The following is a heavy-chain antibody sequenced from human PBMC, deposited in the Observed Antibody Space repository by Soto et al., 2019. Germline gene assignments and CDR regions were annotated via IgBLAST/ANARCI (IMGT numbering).Heavy chain of an antibody. D-gene: IGHD1-1*01. Sequence: QVHLVQSGAEVKKPGASVKVSCKASGYTFTSYGITWVRQAPGQGLEWMGWISAHNGNTDYAQKLQGGVIVTRDTSPSTAYMELWSPRSDDTAVNYFARGRYGDYWGQGALVTVSS. CDR3: ARGRYGDY. V-gene: IGHV1-18*01. CDR2: ISAHNGNT. J-gene: IGHJ4*02. CDR1: GYTFTSYG.